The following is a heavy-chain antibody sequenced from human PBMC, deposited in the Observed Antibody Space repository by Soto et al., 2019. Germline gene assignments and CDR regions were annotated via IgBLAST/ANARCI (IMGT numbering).Heavy chain of an antibody. CDR3: TTDAIIAVAGMLYFQH. J-gene: IGHJ1*01. CDR1: GFTFTSSA. V-gene: IGHV1-58*01. D-gene: IGHD6-19*01. CDR2: IVVGSGNT. Sequence: ASVKVSCKASGFTFTSSAVQWVRQARGQRLEWIGWIVVGSGNTNYAQKFQERVTITRDMSTSTAYMELNSLKTEDTAVYYCTTDAIIAVAGMLYFQHWGQGTLVTVS.